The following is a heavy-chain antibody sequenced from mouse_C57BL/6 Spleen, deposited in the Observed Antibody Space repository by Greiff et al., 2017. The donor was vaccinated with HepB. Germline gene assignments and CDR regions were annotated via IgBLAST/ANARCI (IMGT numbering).Heavy chain of an antibody. D-gene: IGHD2-5*01. CDR3: TTHSNYPYAMDY. J-gene: IGHJ4*01. V-gene: IGHV14-4*01. Sequence: EVQLQQSGAELVRPGASVKLSCTASGFNIKDDYMHWVKQRPEQGLEWIGWIDPENGDTEYASKFQGKATITADTSSNTAYLQLSSLTSEDTADYYCTTHSNYPYAMDYWGQGTSVTVSS. CDR2: IDPENGDT. CDR1: GFNIKDDY.